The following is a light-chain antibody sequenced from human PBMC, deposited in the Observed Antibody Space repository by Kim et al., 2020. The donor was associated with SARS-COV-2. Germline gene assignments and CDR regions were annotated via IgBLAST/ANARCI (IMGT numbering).Light chain of an antibody. CDR2: GNT. Sequence: VTISCTGSKSNIGAGYDVYWYQQFPGTGPKLLIFGNTNRPSGVPDRFSGSKSGSSASLAITGLQAEDEADYYCQSYDSRLSGYWVFGGGTKLTVL. CDR3: QSYDSRLSGYWV. CDR1: KSNIGAGYD. V-gene: IGLV1-40*01. J-gene: IGLJ3*02.